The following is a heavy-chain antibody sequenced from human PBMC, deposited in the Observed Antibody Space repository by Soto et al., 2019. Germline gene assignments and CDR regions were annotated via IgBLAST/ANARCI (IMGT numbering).Heavy chain of an antibody. J-gene: IGHJ5*01. CDR3: ARGRYCLTGRCFPNWFDS. D-gene: IGHD2-15*01. CDR1: GDSISTVDYF. V-gene: IGHV4-30-4*01. CDR2: IYKSATT. Sequence: SETPSLTCSVSGDSISTVDYFWAWIRQPPGQALEYIGYIYKSATTYYNPSFESRVAISLDTSKSQFSLNVTSVTAADTAVYFCARGRYCLTGRCFPNWFDSWGQGTLVTVSS.